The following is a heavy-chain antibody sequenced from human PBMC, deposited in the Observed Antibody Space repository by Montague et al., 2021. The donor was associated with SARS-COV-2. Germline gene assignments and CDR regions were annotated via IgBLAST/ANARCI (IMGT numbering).Heavy chain of an antibody. V-gene: IGHV2-70*01. D-gene: IGHD3-10*01. CDR2: IDWDDDK. CDR1: GFSLSTSGMC. J-gene: IGHJ4*02. Sequence: PALVKPTQTLTLTCTFSGFSLSTSGMCVSWIRQPPGKALEWLALIDWDDDKYYSTSLKTRLTISKDTSKNQVVLTMTNMDPVDTATYYCARWFGKLFFGGSDYWGQGTLVTVSS. CDR3: ARWFGKLFFGGSDY.